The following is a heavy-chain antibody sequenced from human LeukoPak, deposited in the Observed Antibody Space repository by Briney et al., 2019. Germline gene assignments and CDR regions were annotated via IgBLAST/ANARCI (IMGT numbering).Heavy chain of an antibody. J-gene: IGHJ6*02. Sequence: GGSLRLSCAASGFTVSSNYMSWVRQAPGKGLEWVSVIYSGGSTYYADSVKGRFTISRQNYKNTLYLQMNSLRAEDTAVYYCARDAIAAAPHYGMDVWGQGTTVTVSS. CDR3: ARDAIAAAPHYGMDV. D-gene: IGHD6-13*01. CDR2: IYSGGST. CDR1: GFTVSSNY. V-gene: IGHV3-53*04.